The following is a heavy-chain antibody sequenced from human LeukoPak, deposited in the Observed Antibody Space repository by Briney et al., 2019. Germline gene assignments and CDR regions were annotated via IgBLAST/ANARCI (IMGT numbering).Heavy chain of an antibody. CDR3: ARGGVVPAAILVGNYYGMDV. D-gene: IGHD2-2*01. CDR2: INHSGST. CDR1: GGSFSGYY. V-gene: IGHV4-34*01. J-gene: IGHJ6*02. Sequence: PSETLSLTCAVYGGSFSGYYWSWIRQPPRKGLEWIGEINHSGSTNYNPSLKSRVTISVDTSKNQFSLKLSSVTAADTAVYYCARGGVVPAAILVGNYYGMDVWGQGTTVTVSS.